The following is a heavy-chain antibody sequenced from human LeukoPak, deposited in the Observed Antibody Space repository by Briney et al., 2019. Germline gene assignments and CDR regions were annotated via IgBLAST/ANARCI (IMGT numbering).Heavy chain of an antibody. CDR2: LYPSGST. J-gene: IGHJ5*02. V-gene: IGHV4-39*01. D-gene: IGHD2-21*02. CDR3: ARRAGDWAVNWIDP. Sequence: PSETLSLTCTVSGGSITGTTYYWAWFRQPPGQGLEWIGSLYPSGSTYYSPSLKSRVYIFLDTSKSQLSLNVRSVTAADTAVYYCARRAGDWAVNWIDPWGQGTLVTVSS. CDR1: GGSITGTTYY.